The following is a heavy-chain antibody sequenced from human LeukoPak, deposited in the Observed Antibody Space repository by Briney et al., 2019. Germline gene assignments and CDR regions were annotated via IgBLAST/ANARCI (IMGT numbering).Heavy chain of an antibody. V-gene: IGHV1-69*06. CDR3: ARPRFPYYRLSGADYYYMDV. CDR2: IIPIFGTT. D-gene: IGHD3-10*01. Sequence: SVKVSCKASGYTFIGHYIHWVRQAPGQGLEWMGGIIPIFGTTNYAQKFQDRVRITADKSTSTAYMELSSLRSEDTAVYYCARPRFPYYRLSGADYYYMDVWGKGTTVTVSS. CDR1: GYTFIGHY. J-gene: IGHJ6*03.